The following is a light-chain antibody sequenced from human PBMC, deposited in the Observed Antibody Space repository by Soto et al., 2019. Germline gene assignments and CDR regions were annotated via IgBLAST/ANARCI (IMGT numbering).Light chain of an antibody. J-gene: IGLJ1*01. CDR3: SSYTSSSTPYV. V-gene: IGLV2-14*01. CDR1: SSDVGAYNY. CDR2: EVS. Sequence: QSALTQPASVSGSPGQSITISCTGTSSDVGAYNYVSWHQQHPGKAPKLMIYEVSNRPSGVSNRFSGSKSGNTASLIISGLQAEDEADYYCSSYTSSSTPYVFGTGTKLTVL.